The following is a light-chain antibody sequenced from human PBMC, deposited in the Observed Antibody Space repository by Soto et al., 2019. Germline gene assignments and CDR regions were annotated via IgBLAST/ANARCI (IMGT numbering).Light chain of an antibody. CDR3: QQYNSYWT. J-gene: IGKJ1*01. V-gene: IGKV1-5*01. CDR1: QGIARW. Sequence: DIQMTQSPSTLSASVGDRVTITCRASQGIARWVAWYQQKPGKAPKLLIYDASNLESGVPSRFSGSGSGTEFTLTIISLQPDDFATYYCQQYNSYWTFGPGTKVEIK. CDR2: DAS.